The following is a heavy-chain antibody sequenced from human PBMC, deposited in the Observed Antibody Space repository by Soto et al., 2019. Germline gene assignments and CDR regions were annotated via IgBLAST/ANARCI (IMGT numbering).Heavy chain of an antibody. CDR1: GFTFSTYS. CDR2: ISSSGSPI. J-gene: IGHJ4*02. V-gene: IGHV3-48*02. D-gene: IGHD3-9*01. CDR3: ARDRGYFDWLLFDY. Sequence: GGSLRLSCAASGFTFSTYSMNWVRQAPGKGLEWVSYISSSGSPIYYADSVKGRFTISRDNAKNSLYLQMNSLRDEDTAVYYCARDRGYFDWLLFDYWGQGTLVTVSS.